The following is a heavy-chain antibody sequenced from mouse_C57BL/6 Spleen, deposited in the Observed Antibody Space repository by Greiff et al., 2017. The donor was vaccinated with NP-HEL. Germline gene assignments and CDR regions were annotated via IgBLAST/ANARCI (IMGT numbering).Heavy chain of an antibody. Sequence: QVQLQQPGAELVKPGASVTMSCKASGYTFTSYWITWVKQRPGQGLEWIGDIYPGSGSTNYNEKFKSKATLTVDTSSSTAYMQLSSLTSEDSAVYYGERYDYDYDVGGFDDWGQGTTLTVSS. V-gene: IGHV1-55*01. CDR1: GYTFTSYW. CDR2: IYPGSGST. D-gene: IGHD2-4*01. CDR3: ERYDYDYDVGGFDD. J-gene: IGHJ2*01.